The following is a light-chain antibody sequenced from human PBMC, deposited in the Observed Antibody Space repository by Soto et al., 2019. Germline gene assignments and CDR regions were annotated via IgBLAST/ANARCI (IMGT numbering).Light chain of an antibody. CDR3: QQYSSYSSGT. CDR2: KAS. Sequence: DIQMTQSPSTLSASEGDRVTITCRASQSIDNWLAWYQQKPGKAPKLLIYKASTLESGVPSRFSGSGSGTEFTLPISSLQPDDFATYYCQQYSSYSSGTFGQGTKVEIK. V-gene: IGKV1-5*03. CDR1: QSIDNW. J-gene: IGKJ1*01.